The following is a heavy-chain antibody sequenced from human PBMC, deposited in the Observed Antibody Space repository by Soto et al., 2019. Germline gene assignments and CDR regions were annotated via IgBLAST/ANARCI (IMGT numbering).Heavy chain of an antibody. Sequence: QVQLVQSGAEVKKPGASVKVSCKASGYTFTGYYMHWVRQAPGQGLEWMGWINPNSGGTNYAQKFQGRVTMTRDTSISTAYMELSRLRSDDTAVYYCARDAGYRSGWSGRGDYYYGMDVWGQGTTVTVSS. CDR3: ARDAGYRSGWSGRGDYYYGMDV. J-gene: IGHJ6*02. CDR1: GYTFTGYY. CDR2: INPNSGGT. D-gene: IGHD6-19*01. V-gene: IGHV1-2*02.